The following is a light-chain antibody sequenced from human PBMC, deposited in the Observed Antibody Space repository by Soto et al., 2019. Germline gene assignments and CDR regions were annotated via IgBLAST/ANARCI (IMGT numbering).Light chain of an antibody. Sequence: QTVVTQPPSVSAAAGQEVTISCSGTTSNIGDNYVSWYQQLPGTAPTLLIYDYSERPSGIPDRFSGSKSGTSATLGITGLQTGDEADYYCGAWDSSLSAVVFGGGTKLTVL. CDR2: DYS. V-gene: IGLV1-51*01. CDR1: TSNIGDNY. CDR3: GAWDSSLSAVV. J-gene: IGLJ2*01.